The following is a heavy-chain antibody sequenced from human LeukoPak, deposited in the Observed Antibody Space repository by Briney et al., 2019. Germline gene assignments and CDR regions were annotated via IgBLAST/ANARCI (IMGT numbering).Heavy chain of an antibody. D-gene: IGHD1-7*01. CDR1: GFTFSSYG. J-gene: IGHJ4*02. Sequence: PGGSLRLSCAASGFTFSSYGMHWVRQAPGKGLEWVAFIRYDGSNKYYADSVKGRFTISRDNSKNTLYLQMNSLRAEDTAVYYCAKKTGTRHYFDYWGQGTLVTVSS. CDR2: IRYDGSNK. V-gene: IGHV3-30*02. CDR3: AKKTGTRHYFDY.